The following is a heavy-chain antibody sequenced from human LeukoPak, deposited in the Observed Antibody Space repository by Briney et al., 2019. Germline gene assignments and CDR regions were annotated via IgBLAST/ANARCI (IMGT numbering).Heavy chain of an antibody. Sequence: SETLSLTCAVSGGSISSYYWSWIRQPPGKGLEWIGYIYYSGSTNYNPSFKSRVTISVDTSKNQFSLKLSSVTAADTAVYYCARVFGKNWFDPWGQGTLVTVSS. CDR1: GGSISSYY. D-gene: IGHD3-16*01. CDR2: IYYSGST. V-gene: IGHV4-59*01. CDR3: ARVFGKNWFDP. J-gene: IGHJ5*02.